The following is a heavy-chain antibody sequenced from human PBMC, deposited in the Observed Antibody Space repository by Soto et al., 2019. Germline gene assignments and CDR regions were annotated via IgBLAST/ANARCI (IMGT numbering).Heavy chain of an antibody. J-gene: IGHJ6*03. CDR1: GFTFSSYE. CDR3: ARDLSDYYYYYYYMDV. Sequence: GGSLRLSCAASGFTFSSYEMNWVRQAPGKGLEWVSYISSSGSTIYYADSVKGRFTISRDNAKNSLYLQMNSLRAEDKAVYYCARDLSDYYYYYYYMDVWGKGTPVTVSS. V-gene: IGHV3-48*03. CDR2: ISSSGSTI.